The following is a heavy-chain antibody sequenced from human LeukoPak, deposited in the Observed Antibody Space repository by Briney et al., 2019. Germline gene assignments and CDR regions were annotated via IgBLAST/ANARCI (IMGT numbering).Heavy chain of an antibody. J-gene: IGHJ4*02. CDR1: GYTFTSYG. D-gene: IGHD3-22*01. V-gene: IGHV1-18*01. CDR2: ISVYNGNT. CDR3: AAFDSSGYQFDY. Sequence: ASVKVSCKASGYTFTSYGISWVRQAPGQGLEWMGWISVYNGNTNYAQKLQGRVTMTTDTSTSTAYMELRSLRSEDTAVYYCAAFDSSGYQFDYWGQGTLVTVSS.